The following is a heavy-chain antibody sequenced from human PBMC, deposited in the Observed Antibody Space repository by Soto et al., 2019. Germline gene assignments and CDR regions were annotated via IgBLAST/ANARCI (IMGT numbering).Heavy chain of an antibody. CDR2: ISGSGGST. J-gene: IGHJ3*02. CDR3: AKMITMVRGVPNAFDI. D-gene: IGHD3-10*01. V-gene: IGHV3-23*01. CDR1: GFTFSSYA. Sequence: GESLKISCAASGFTFSSYAMSWVRQAPGKGLEWVSAISGSGGSTYYADSVKGRFTISRDNSKNTLYLQMNSLRAEDTAVYYCAKMITMVRGVPNAFDIWGQGTMVTVSS.